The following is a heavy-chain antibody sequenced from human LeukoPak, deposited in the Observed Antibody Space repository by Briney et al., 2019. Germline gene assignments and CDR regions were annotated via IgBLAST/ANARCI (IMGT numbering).Heavy chain of an antibody. J-gene: IGHJ5*02. V-gene: IGHV4-38-2*02. D-gene: IGHD3-10*01. Sequence: SETLSLTCTVSGYSISSGYYWGWIRQPPGKGLEWIGSIYHSGSTYYNPSLKSRVTVSVDTSKNQFSLKLKSVTAADTAVYYCARGGYYGSGNDFRFDPWGQGTLVTVSS. CDR2: IYHSGST. CDR1: GYSISSGYY. CDR3: ARGGYYGSGNDFRFDP.